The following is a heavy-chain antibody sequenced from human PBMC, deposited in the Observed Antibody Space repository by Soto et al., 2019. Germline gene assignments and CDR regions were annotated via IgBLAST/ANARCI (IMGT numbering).Heavy chain of an antibody. D-gene: IGHD3-22*01. CDR1: GFTFSSYA. V-gene: IGHV3-30-3*01. J-gene: IGHJ3*02. CDR2: ISYDGSNK. CDR3: ARDQGVVVIQKDDAFDI. Sequence: GGSLRLSYAASGFTFSSYAMHWVRQAPGKGLEWVAVISYDGSNKYYADSVKGRFTISRDNSKNTLYLQMNSLRAEDTAVYYCARDQGVVVIQKDDAFDIWGQGTMVTVSS.